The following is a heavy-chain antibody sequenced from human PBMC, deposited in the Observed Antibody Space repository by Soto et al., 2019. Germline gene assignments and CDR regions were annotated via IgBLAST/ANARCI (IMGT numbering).Heavy chain of an antibody. CDR3: ARRREMAAAGFYYYYGMDV. Sequence: SGTLSLTCAVSGGSISSGNWWSWVRQPPGKGVEWSGEIYHRGSTNYTPSLRSRVTISVDKSKNQFSLKLGSVTAADTAVYYCARRREMAAAGFYYYYGMDVWGQGTTVS. J-gene: IGHJ6*02. D-gene: IGHD6-13*01. CDR1: GGSISSGNW. V-gene: IGHV4-4*02. CDR2: IYHRGST.